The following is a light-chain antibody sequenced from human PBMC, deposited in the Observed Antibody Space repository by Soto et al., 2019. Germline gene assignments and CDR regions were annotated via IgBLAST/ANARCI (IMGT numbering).Light chain of an antibody. J-gene: IGLJ2*01. CDR1: STDIGAYTF. Sequence: QSVLTQPPSASGSPGQSVTISCTGTSTDIGAYTFVSWYQQHPSTAPTLLIYEVYKRPSGVPDRFSGCKSGNTASLTVSGLQGDDEADYYCSSFAGNKDQCVVFGGGTQLTVL. CDR2: EVY. V-gene: IGLV2-8*01. CDR3: SSFAGNKDQCVV.